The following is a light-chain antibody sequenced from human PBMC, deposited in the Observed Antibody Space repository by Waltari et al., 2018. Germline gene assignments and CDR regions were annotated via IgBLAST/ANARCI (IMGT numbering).Light chain of an antibody. J-gene: IGLJ3*02. CDR1: DPNIGRRY. V-gene: IGLV1-51*02. CDR2: EDT. CDR3: GSWDSGLRAEV. Sequence: HSVLTQPPSVSAAPGQKVTISCSGSDPNIGRRYVSWYQQVPGPAPKRLIYEDTKRPSGIPDRFSGSKSGTSATLDITGLQTGDEADYYCGSWDSGLRAEVFGGGTQLTVL.